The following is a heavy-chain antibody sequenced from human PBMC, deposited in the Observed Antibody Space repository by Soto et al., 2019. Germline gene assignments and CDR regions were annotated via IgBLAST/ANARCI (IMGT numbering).Heavy chain of an antibody. CDR2: ISSSSGPI. J-gene: IGHJ4*02. CDR1: GFTFSSYS. CDR3: ARGWLGGVASIRGDY. D-gene: IGHD5-12*01. V-gene: IGHV3-48*01. Sequence: EVQLVEFGGGLVQPGESLRLSCAASGFTFSSYSMNWVRQAPGKGLEWVSYISSSSGPIYYADSVKGRFTISRDNAKNSLYLQMNSLRAEDTAVYYCARGWLGGVASIRGDYWGQGTLVTVSS.